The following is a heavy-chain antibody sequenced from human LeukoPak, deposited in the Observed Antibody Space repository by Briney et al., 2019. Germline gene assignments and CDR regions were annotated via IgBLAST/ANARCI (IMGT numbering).Heavy chain of an antibody. CDR1: GFTFSAFA. Sequence: GGSLRLSCAGSGFTFSAFAMSWVRQAPGKGLEWVSAISGSGGSTYYADSVKGRFTISRDNSKNTLYLQMNSLRAEDTAVYYCAGPGAAGTVLWGQGTLVTVSS. V-gene: IGHV3-23*01. CDR3: AGPGAAGTVL. D-gene: IGHD6-13*01. CDR2: ISGSGGST. J-gene: IGHJ4*02.